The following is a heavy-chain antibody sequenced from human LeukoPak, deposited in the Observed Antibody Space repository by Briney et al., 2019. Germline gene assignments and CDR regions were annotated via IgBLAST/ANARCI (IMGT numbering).Heavy chain of an antibody. Sequence: GGSLRPSCVASGFTFSSYSMNWVRQAPGKGLEWVSYISSRSGTIYYADSVKGRFTISRDNAKNSLYLQMNSLRAEDTAVYYCAREVGASDLDYWGQGTLVTVSS. CDR3: AREVGASDLDY. V-gene: IGHV3-48*01. J-gene: IGHJ4*02. D-gene: IGHD1-26*01. CDR1: GFTFSSYS. CDR2: ISSRSGTI.